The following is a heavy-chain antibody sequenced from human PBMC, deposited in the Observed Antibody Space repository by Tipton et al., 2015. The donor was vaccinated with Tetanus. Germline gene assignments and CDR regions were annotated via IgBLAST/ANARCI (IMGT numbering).Heavy chain of an antibody. Sequence: TLSLTCTVSRGPISSYYWSWARQPAGKGLEFIGHISNGNPDYTPSLKNRVSLSVDLSKNEFYMKLRSVTAADTGVYYCARGITDGYNRRLDYWGQGPLVAVSP. CDR3: ARGITDGYNRRLDY. J-gene: IGHJ4*02. CDR1: RGPISSYY. D-gene: IGHD1-20*01. V-gene: IGHV4-4*07. CDR2: ISNGNP.